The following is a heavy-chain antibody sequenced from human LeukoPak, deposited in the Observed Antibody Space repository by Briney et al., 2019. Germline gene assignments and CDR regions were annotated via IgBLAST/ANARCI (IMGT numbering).Heavy chain of an antibody. D-gene: IGHD2/OR15-2a*01. CDR1: GFTFSSHV. Sequence: GGSLRLSCSASGFTFSSHVRHWVRQAPVKGPESVAMISFDEILTYYADTVNGGFTISRDNSKNTLYLQMNSLRTEDTAVYYCAKDLSQKYTFDYWGQGTLVTVSS. V-gene: IGHV3-30*18. CDR3: AKDLSQKYTFDY. CDR2: ISFDEILT. J-gene: IGHJ4*02.